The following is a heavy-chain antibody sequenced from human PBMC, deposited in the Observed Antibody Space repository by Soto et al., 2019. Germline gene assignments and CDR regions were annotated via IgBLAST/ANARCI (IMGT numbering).Heavy chain of an antibody. D-gene: IGHD3-10*01. CDR1: GGTFNSYT. CDR3: ATRYCSGSTHFDA. CDR2: VNPIVGMS. V-gene: IGHV1-69*02. J-gene: IGHJ4*02. Sequence: QVQLVQSGAEVKKPGSSVKVSCTASGGTFNSYTLNWVRQAPGQRLEWVGRVNPIVGMSSSASKFQGRVTMAADKSTSKAYMDLTGLKSEDTAVYDGATRYCSGSTHFDAWGQGTLGTVSS.